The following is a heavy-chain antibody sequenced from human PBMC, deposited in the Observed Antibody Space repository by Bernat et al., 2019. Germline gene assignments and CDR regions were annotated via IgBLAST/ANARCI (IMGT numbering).Heavy chain of an antibody. CDR3: ARLTWGSSWYGSWWFDP. V-gene: IGHV4-34*01. D-gene: IGHD6-13*01. CDR2: INHSGST. Sequence: QVQLQQWGAGLLKPSETLSLTCAVYGGSFSGYYWSWIRQPPGKGLEWIGEINHSGSTNYNPSLKSRVTISVDTSKNQFSLKLSSVTAADTAVYYCARLTWGSSWYGSWWFDPWDQGTLVTVSS. CDR1: GGSFSGYY. J-gene: IGHJ5*02.